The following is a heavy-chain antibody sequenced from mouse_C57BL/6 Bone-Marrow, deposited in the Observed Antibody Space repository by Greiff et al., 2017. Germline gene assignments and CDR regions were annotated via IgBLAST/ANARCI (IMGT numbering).Heavy chain of an antibody. CDR2: IRNKANNHAT. CDR1: GFTFSDAW. J-gene: IGHJ4*01. CDR3: TRTTTVVAPYYAMDY. D-gene: IGHD1-1*01. Sequence: EVMLVESGGGLVQPGGSMKLSCAASGFTFSDAWMDWVRQSPEKGLEWVAEIRNKANNHATYYAESVKGRFTISRDDSKSSVYLQMNSLRAEDTGIYYCTRTTTVVAPYYAMDYWGQGTSVTVSS. V-gene: IGHV6-6*01.